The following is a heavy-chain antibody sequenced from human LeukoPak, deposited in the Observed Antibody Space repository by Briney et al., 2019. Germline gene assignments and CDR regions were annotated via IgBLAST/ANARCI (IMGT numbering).Heavy chain of an antibody. D-gene: IGHD1-1*01. CDR3: AKDRWTEVDAFDI. V-gene: IGHV3-48*01. J-gene: IGHJ3*02. CDR1: GFTFSSYS. CDR2: ISSSSTI. Sequence: GGSLRLSCAASGFTFSSYSMNWVRQAPGKGLEWVSYISSSSTIYYADSVKGRFTISRDNAKNSLYLQMNSLRAEDTAVYYCAKDRWTEVDAFDIWGQGTMVTVSS.